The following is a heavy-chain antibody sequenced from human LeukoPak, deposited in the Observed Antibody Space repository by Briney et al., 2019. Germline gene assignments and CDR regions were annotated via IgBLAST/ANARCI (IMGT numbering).Heavy chain of an antibody. J-gene: IGHJ6*03. V-gene: IGHV1-69*13. CDR3: ASYYYGSGSYYNLPYYYYMDV. Sequence: GASVKVSCKASGGTFSSYAISWVRQAPGQGLEWMGGIIPIFGTANYPQKFQGRVTITADESTSTAYMELSSLRSEDTAVYYCASYYYGSGSYYNLPYYYYMDVWGKGTTVTISS. D-gene: IGHD3-10*01. CDR2: IIPIFGTA. CDR1: GGTFSSYA.